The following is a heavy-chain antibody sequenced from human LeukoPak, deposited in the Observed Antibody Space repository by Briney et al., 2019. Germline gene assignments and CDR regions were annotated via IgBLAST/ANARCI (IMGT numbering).Heavy chain of an antibody. CDR3: ARDSDPRHGYFDY. CDR2: IIPIFDTA. V-gene: IGHV1-69*13. Sequence: SVKVSCKASGGTFTNYAISWVRQAPGQGLEWMGGIIPIFDTANYAQKFQGRVTITADESTSTADMELSSLRSEDTAVYYCARDSDPRHGYFDYWGQGTLVTVSS. CDR1: GGTFTNYA. J-gene: IGHJ4*02. D-gene: IGHD2-21*02.